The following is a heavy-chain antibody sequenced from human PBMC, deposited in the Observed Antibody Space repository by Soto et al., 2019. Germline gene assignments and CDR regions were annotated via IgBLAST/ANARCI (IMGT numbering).Heavy chain of an antibody. D-gene: IGHD4-17*01. CDR3: ATSGDDYERYYFDY. CDR1: GGSISSGGYY. V-gene: IGHV4-31*03. CDR2: IYYSGST. J-gene: IGHJ4*02. Sequence: SETLSLTCTVSGGSISSGGYYWSWIRQHPGKGLEWIGYIYYSGSTYYNPSLKSRVTISVDTSKNQFSLKLSSVTAADTAVYYCATSGDDYERYYFDYWGQGTLVTVSS.